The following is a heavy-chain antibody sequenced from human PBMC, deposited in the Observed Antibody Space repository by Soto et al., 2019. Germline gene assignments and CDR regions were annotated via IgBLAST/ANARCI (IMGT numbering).Heavy chain of an antibody. V-gene: IGHV3-23*01. Sequence: GGSLRLSCAASGFTFSSYAMSWVRQAPGEGLGWVSAISGSGWSKYYGDSVKGRFTISRDNSKKQLYLPRNRLGAEDTALYYGALTTDYFDGPRDDRYFDYGGKETLATAPS. J-gene: IGHJ4*02. CDR3: ALTTDYFDGPRDDRYFDY. D-gene: IGHD3-9*01. CDR2: ISGSGWSK. CDR1: GFTFSSYA.